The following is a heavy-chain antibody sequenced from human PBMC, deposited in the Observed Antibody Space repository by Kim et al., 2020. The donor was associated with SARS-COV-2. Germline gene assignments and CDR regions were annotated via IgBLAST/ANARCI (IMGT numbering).Heavy chain of an antibody. J-gene: IGHJ4*02. V-gene: IGHV4-59*01. CDR3: ARAEDSRTFDY. CDR2: T. Sequence: TSSCPPLSGRVTLSSDTSHNQFSLKLTSVTAADTAVYYCARAEDSRTFDYWGQGALVVVSS.